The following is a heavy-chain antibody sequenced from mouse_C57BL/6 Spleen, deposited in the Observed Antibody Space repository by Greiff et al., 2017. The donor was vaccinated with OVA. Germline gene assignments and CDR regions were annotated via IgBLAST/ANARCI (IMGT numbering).Heavy chain of an antibody. CDR1: GYTFTSYW. CDR3: ARIYYGKGFAMDH. D-gene: IGHD2-1*01. J-gene: IGHJ4*01. V-gene: IGHV1-69*01. Sequence: QVQLQQPGAELVMPGASVKLSCKASGYTFTSYWMHWVKQRPGQGLEWIGEIDPSDSYTNYNQKFKGKSTLTVDKSSSTAYMQLSSLTSEDSAVYYCARIYYGKGFAMDHWGQGTSVTVSS. CDR2: IDPSDSYT.